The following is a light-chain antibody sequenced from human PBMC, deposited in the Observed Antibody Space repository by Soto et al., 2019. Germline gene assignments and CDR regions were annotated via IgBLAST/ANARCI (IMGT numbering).Light chain of an antibody. V-gene: IGKV3-20*01. J-gene: IGKJ2*01. CDR2: GAS. CDR3: QQFDDSPPAFT. CDR1: QTVSSKY. Sequence: ESVLTQSPGTLSLSPGERATLSCRASQTVSSKYLTWYQQKPGQAPRLLIYGASIRATGIPDRFSGSRSGADVTLTISKLEPEDFAVYYCQQFDDSPPAFTFGQGTKLEI.